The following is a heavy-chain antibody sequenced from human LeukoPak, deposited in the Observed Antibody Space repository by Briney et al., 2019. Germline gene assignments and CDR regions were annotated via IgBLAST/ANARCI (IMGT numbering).Heavy chain of an antibody. CDR1: GFTFSSYG. J-gene: IGHJ4*02. Sequence: GGSLRLSCAASGFTFSSYGMHWVRQAPGKGLEWVAVISYDGSNKYYADSVKGRFTISRDNSKNTLYLQMNSLRAEDTAVYYCANLNGSHDFPWGQGTLVTVSS. V-gene: IGHV3-30*18. CDR2: ISYDGSNK. D-gene: IGHD3-3*01. CDR3: ANLNGSHDFP.